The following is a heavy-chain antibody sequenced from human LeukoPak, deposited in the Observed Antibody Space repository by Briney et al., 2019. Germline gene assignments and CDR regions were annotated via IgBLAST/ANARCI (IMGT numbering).Heavy chain of an antibody. CDR1: GFTFSSYA. Sequence: GGSLRLSCAASGFTFSSYAMHWVRQAPGKGLEWVSAISGSGGSTYYADSVKGRFTISRDNSKNTLYLQMNSLRAEDTAVYYCAKDITSTVGYYFDYWGQGTLVTVSS. D-gene: IGHD4-17*01. CDR2: ISGSGGST. J-gene: IGHJ4*02. CDR3: AKDITSTVGYYFDY. V-gene: IGHV3-23*01.